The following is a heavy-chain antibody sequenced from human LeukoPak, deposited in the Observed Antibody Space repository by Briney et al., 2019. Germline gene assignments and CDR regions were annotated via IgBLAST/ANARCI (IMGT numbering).Heavy chain of an antibody. CDR2: IKLDGSEK. V-gene: IGHV3-7*03. CDR3: ARDADTSAFYWYFDL. J-gene: IGHJ2*01. D-gene: IGHD1-26*01. CDR1: GFTFGKYW. Sequence: PGGSLRLSCVASGFTFGKYWMSWVRQAPGKGLEWVANIKLDGSEKNYVDSVKGRFTISRDNTKNSLYLQMNSLRAEDTAVFYCARDADTSAFYWYFDLWGRGTLVTVSS.